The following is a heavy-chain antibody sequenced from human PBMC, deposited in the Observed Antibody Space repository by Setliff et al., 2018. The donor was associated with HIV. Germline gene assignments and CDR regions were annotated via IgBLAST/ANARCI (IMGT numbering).Heavy chain of an antibody. Sequence: VSCKASGYTFTSYYMHWVRQAPGQGLEWMGIINPSSGSTTYAQKFQGRVTMTRDTSTSTVYMELSSLRSEDTAVYYCARDPAPSSSASYFQHWGQGIPVTVSS. CDR1: GYTFTSYY. J-gene: IGHJ1*01. V-gene: IGHV1-46*01. CDR2: INPSSGST. CDR3: ARDPAPSSSASYFQH. D-gene: IGHD6-6*01.